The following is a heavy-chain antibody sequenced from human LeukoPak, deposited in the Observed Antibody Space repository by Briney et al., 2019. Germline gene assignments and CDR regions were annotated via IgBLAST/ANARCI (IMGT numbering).Heavy chain of an antibody. D-gene: IGHD1-1*01. Sequence: GGPLSFSCAAPGFTFSCSEMHWARQASAKGLGRVSYISSSGSTIYYADSVKGRFTISRDNAKNSLYLQMNSLRAEDTAVYYCARGSGSVASAPWNDYWGQGTLVTVSS. CDR1: GFTFSCSE. J-gene: IGHJ4*02. V-gene: IGHV3-48*03. CDR2: ISSSGSTI. CDR3: ARGSGSVASAPWNDY.